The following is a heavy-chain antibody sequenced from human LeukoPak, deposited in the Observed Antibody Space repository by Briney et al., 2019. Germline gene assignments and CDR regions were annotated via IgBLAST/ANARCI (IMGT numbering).Heavy chain of an antibody. J-gene: IGHJ4*02. D-gene: IGHD3-22*01. CDR1: GFTLRTYG. CDR3: ARDPAMQTWLSAYYFDY. CDR2: ISGSGETT. Sequence: PGGSLRLSCAASGFTLRTYGMTWVRQAPGKGLEWVSAISGSGETTYYAHSVKGRFTISRDDSKNTLYLQMSSLRAEDTAVYYCARDPAMQTWLSAYYFDYWGQGTQVSVSS. V-gene: IGHV3-23*01.